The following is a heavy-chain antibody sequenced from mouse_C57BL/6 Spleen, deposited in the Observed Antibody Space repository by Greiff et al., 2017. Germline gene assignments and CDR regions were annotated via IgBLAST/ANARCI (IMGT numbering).Heavy chain of an antibody. CDR2: ISSGGDYI. Sequence: EVKLMESGEGLVKPGGSLKLSCAASGFTFSSYAMSWVRQTPETRLEWVSYISSGGDYIYYADTVKGRFTISRDNARNTLYLQMSSLKSEDTAMYYCTRVDGGAMDYWGQGTSVTVSS. V-gene: IGHV5-9-1*02. J-gene: IGHJ4*01. CDR1: GFTFSSYA. D-gene: IGHD1-1*01. CDR3: TRVDGGAMDY.